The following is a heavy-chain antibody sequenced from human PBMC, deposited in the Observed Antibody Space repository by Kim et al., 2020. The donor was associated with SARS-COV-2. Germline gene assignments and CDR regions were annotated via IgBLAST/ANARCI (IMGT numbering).Heavy chain of an antibody. V-gene: IGHV4-34*01. CDR1: GGSFSGYY. Sequence: SETLSLTCAVYGGSFSGYYWSWIRQPPGKGLEWIGEINHSGSTNYNPSLKSRVTISVDTSKNQFSLKLSSVTAADTAVYYCARGEGPEEKYCSSTSCYSVYWFDPWGQGTLVTVSS. D-gene: IGHD2-2*01. CDR3: ARGEGPEEKYCSSTSCYSVYWFDP. J-gene: IGHJ5*02. CDR2: INHSGST.